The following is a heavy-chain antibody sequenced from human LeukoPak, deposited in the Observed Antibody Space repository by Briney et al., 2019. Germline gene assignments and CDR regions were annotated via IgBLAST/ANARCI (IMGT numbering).Heavy chain of an antibody. CDR3: ARAVAGGSGWYWGEYYYYYMDV. J-gene: IGHJ6*03. Sequence: ASVKVSCKASGYTFTSYYMHWVRQAPGQGLEWMGWMNPNSGNTGYAQKFQGRVTITRNTSISTAYMELSSLRSEDTAVYYCARAVAGGSGWYWGEYYYYYMDVWGKGTTVTVSS. V-gene: IGHV1-8*03. CDR2: MNPNSGNT. CDR1: GYTFTSYY. D-gene: IGHD6-19*01.